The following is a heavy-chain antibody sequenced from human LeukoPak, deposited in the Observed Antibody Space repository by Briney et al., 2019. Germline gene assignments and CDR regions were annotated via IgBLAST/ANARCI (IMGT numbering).Heavy chain of an antibody. Sequence: ASVKVSCKPSGYTFSTYYMHWVRQAPGQGLEWLGIIHPTDGSTIYTQKIQGRVTMTRDTATGTVYLELSSLRSEDTGVYWCARANGGGLVYWGQGTLITVSS. CDR3: ARANGGGLVY. V-gene: IGHV1-46*01. J-gene: IGHJ4*02. CDR2: IHPTDGST. D-gene: IGHD3-10*01. CDR1: GYTFSTYY.